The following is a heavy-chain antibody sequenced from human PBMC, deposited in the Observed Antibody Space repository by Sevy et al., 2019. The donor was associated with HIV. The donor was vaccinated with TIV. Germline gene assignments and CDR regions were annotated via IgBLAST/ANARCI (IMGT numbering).Heavy chain of an antibody. CDR1: GFTFSSYA. CDR3: VNGGCSGGSCYYYYGMDV. J-gene: IGHJ6*02. D-gene: IGHD2-15*01. CDR2: ISSNGGST. V-gene: IGHV3-64D*06. Sequence: GGSLRLSCSASGFTFSSYAMHWVRQAPGKGLEYVSAISSNGGSTYYAHSVKGRFTISRDNSKNTLYLQMSSLRAEDTAVYYCVNGGCSGGSCYYYYGMDVWGQGTTVTVSS.